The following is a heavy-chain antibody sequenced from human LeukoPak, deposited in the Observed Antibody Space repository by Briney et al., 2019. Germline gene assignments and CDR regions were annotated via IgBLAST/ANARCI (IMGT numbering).Heavy chain of an antibody. J-gene: IGHJ4*02. CDR1: RGSISSSSYY. CDR2: IYYSGNT. D-gene: IGHD5-12*01. Sequence: SETLSLTCTVSRGSISSSSYYWGWIRQPPGKGLEWIGSIYYSGNTYYNPSLKSRVTISVDTSKNQFSLKLSSVTAADTAVYYCARGPVWTPPPSGYDYWGQGTLVTVSS. V-gene: IGHV4-39*07. CDR3: ARGPVWTPPPSGYDY.